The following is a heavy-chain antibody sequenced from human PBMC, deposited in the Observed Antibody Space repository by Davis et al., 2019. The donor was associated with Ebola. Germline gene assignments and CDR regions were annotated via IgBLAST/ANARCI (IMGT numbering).Heavy chain of an antibody. Sequence: PSETLSLTCAVYGGSFSGYYWSWIRQPPGKGLEWIGEINHSGSTNYNPSLKSRVTISVDTSKNQFSLKLSSVTAADTAVYYCARGHIVLMVYARGLTRDYGMDVWGQGTTVTVSS. D-gene: IGHD2-8*01. CDR1: GGSFSGYY. V-gene: IGHV4-34*01. CDR3: ARGHIVLMVYARGLTRDYGMDV. CDR2: INHSGST. J-gene: IGHJ6*02.